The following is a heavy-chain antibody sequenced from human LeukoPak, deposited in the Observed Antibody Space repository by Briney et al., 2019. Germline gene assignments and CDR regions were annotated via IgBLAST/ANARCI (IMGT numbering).Heavy chain of an antibody. CDR2: IYYSGST. D-gene: IGHD5-18*01. CDR1: GGSISSYY. V-gene: IGHV4-59*08. J-gene: IGHJ3*02. CDR3: ARLGDVDTAMPYLDARDI. Sequence: SETLSLTCTVSGGSISSYYWSWIRQPPGKGLEWIGYIYYSGSTNYNPSLKSRVTMSVDTSKNQFSLKLSSVTAADTAVYYCARLGDVDTAMPYLDARDIWGQGTMVTVSS.